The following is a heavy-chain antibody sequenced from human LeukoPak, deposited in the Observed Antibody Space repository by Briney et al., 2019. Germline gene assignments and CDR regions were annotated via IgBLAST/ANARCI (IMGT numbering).Heavy chain of an antibody. CDR2: IYYSGST. Sequence: SETLSLTCTVSGGSISSYYWSWIRQPPGKGLEWIGYIYYSGSTNYNPSLKSRVSISLDTSKNQFSLKLTSVTAADTAVYYCARSAGYQLLEGYYYYMDVWGKGTTVTVSS. V-gene: IGHV4-59*01. D-gene: IGHD2-2*01. J-gene: IGHJ6*03. CDR3: ARSAGYQLLEGYYYYMDV. CDR1: GGSISSYY.